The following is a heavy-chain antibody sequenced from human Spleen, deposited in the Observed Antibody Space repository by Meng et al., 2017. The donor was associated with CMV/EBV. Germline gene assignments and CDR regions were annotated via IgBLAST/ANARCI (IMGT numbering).Heavy chain of an antibody. Sequence: SVKVSCKASGFTFTSSAVQWVRQARGQRLEWIGWIVVGSGNTNYAQKFQERVTITRDMSTSTAYMELNSLRGEDTAVYYCASSLDTYGRYGMDVWGQGTTVTVSS. V-gene: IGHV1-58*01. D-gene: IGHD5-18*01. J-gene: IGHJ6*02. CDR1: GFTFTSSA. CDR2: IVVGSGNT. CDR3: ASSLDTYGRYGMDV.